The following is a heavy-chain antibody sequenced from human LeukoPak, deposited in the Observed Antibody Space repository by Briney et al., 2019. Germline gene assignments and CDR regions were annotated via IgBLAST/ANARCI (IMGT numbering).Heavy chain of an antibody. CDR2: IAYDGSNK. CDR3: AKAPVTSCRGAYCYPFDS. J-gene: IGHJ4*02. Sequence: GGSLRLSCAASGFTFSSYAMHWVRQAPGKGLEWVAVIAYDGSNKYYVDSGKGRFTISRDNSKNTLYLQMNSLRAEDAAVYFCAKAPVTSCRGAYCYPFDSWGQGTLVTVSS. D-gene: IGHD2-21*01. V-gene: IGHV3-30*04. CDR1: GFTFSSYA.